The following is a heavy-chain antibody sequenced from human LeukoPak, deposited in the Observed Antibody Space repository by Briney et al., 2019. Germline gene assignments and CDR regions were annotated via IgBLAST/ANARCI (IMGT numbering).Heavy chain of an antibody. J-gene: IGHJ5*02. D-gene: IGHD3-9*01. Sequence: PSETLSLTCTVSGFSISSAYYWGWIRQPPGKGLEWIGSIYHSGNTYYNPSLKSRVTISVDTSKNQFSLKLSSVTAADTAVYYCARDSGTYYDILTGYYKGNWFDPWGQGTLVTVSS. CDR1: GFSISSAYY. CDR2: IYHSGNT. CDR3: ARDSGTYYDILTGYYKGNWFDP. V-gene: IGHV4-38-2*02.